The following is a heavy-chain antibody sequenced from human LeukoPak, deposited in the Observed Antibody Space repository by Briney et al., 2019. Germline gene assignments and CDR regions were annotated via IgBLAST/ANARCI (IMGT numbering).Heavy chain of an antibody. CDR3: ARTSAPRDYYYGMDV. V-gene: IGHV4-39*01. Sequence: SETLSLTCTVSGGSISSSSYYWGWLRQPPGKGIEWLGSIYYSGSTYYNPSLKRPVSISVDTSKNQFSLKLSSVTAAETAVYYCARTSAPRDYYYGMDVWGQGTTVTVSS. CDR1: GGSISSSSYY. CDR2: IYYSGST. J-gene: IGHJ6*02.